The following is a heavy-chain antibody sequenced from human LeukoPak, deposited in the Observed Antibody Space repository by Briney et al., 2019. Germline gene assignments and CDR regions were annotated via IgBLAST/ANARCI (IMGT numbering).Heavy chain of an antibody. J-gene: IGHJ4*02. V-gene: IGHV3-23*01. Sequence: PGGSLRLSCVASGFTFSNYAKDWVRQAPGKGLEWVSGISAMGVSTYYADSAKGRFTISGDNSKNTLYLQMNSLSAEDTAVYYCAKDLSWFGGSLATFGYWGQGTLATVSS. CDR1: GFTFSNYA. D-gene: IGHD3-10*01. CDR2: ISAMGVST. CDR3: AKDLSWFGGSLATFGY.